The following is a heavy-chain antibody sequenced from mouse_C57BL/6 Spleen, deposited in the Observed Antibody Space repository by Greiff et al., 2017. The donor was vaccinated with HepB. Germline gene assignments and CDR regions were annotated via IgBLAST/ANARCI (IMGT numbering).Heavy chain of an antibody. CDR3: ARGGYGSTYAMDY. V-gene: IGHV1-64*01. CDR1: GYTFTSYW. J-gene: IGHJ4*01. D-gene: IGHD1-1*01. CDR2: IHPNSGST. Sequence: QVQLQQPGAELVKPGASVKLSCKASGYTFTSYWIHWVKQRPGQGLEWIGMIHPNSGSTNYNEKFKSKATLTVDKSSSTAYMQLSSLTSEDSAVYYCARGGYGSTYAMDYWGQGTSVTVSS.